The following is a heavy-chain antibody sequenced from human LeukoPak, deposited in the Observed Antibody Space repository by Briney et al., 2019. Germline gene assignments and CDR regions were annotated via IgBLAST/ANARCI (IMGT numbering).Heavy chain of an antibody. V-gene: IGHV4-59*08. CDR3: ARQGDYVWGSYRYNAFDI. CDR1: GGSISSYY. Sequence: SETLSLTCTVSGGSISSYYWSWIRQPPGEGLEWIGYIYYSGSTNYNPSLKSRVTISVDTSKNQFSLKLSSVTAADTAVYYCARQGDYVWGSYRYNAFDIWGQGTMVTVSS. CDR2: IYYSGST. J-gene: IGHJ3*02. D-gene: IGHD3-16*02.